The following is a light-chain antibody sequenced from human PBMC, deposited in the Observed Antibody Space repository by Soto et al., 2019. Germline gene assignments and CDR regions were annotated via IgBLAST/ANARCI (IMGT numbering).Light chain of an antibody. J-gene: IGLJ2*01. CDR3: AAWDDSLSVV. CDR2: RNN. V-gene: IGLV1-47*01. CDR1: SSNIGSNY. Sequence: QSVLTQPPSASGTPGQRVTSSCSGSSSNIGSNYVYWYQQLPGTAPKLLIYRNNQRPSGVPDRFSGSKSGTSASLAISGLRSEDEADYYCAAWDDSLSVVFGGGT.